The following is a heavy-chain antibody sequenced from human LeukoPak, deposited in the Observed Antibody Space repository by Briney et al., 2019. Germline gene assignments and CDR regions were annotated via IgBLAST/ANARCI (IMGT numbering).Heavy chain of an antibody. Sequence: SETLSLTCTVSGGSISSYYWNWIRQPPGKGLEWIGYIYYSGSTNYNPSLKSLVTISVDTSKNQFSLKLSSVTAADTAVYYCARAAPKINYYYYYMDVWGKGTTVTVSS. D-gene: IGHD3-16*01. CDR1: GGSISSYY. CDR3: ARAAPKINYYYYYMDV. CDR2: IYYSGST. J-gene: IGHJ6*03. V-gene: IGHV4-59*01.